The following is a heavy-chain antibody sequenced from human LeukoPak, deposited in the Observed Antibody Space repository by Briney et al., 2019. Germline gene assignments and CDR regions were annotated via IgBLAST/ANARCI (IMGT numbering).Heavy chain of an antibody. J-gene: IGHJ1*01. Sequence: GGSLTLSCAASGLTFRTYWMLWVRQVPGGGLEWVVNIKHYGSQKFYVDSVKGRFTISRDDAKSSLYLQMNSLRAEDTAVYYCTTDWGSHYGGSDYDRFKYWGRGTLVTVSS. V-gene: IGHV3-7*05. CDR1: GLTFRTYW. CDR3: TTDWGSHYGGSDYDRFKY. D-gene: IGHD3-22*01. CDR2: IKHYGSQK.